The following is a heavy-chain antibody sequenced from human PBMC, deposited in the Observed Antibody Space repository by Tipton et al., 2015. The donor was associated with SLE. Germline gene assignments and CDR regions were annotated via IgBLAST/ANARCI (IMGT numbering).Heavy chain of an antibody. CDR1: GGSISSSSYY. V-gene: IGHV4-39*07. CDR2: IYYSGST. J-gene: IGHJ3*02. CDR3: ARDRPRLRFKSGAFDI. D-gene: IGHD4-17*01. Sequence: TLSLTCTVSGGSISSSSYYWGWIRQPPGKGLEWIGSIYYSGSTYYNPSLKSRVTISVDTSNNQFSLNLNSVTAADTAVYYCARDRPRLRFKSGAFDIWGQGTMVTVSS.